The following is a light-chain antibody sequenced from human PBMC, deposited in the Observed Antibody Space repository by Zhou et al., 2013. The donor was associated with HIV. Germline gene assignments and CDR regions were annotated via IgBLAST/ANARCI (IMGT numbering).Light chain of an antibody. Sequence: DIQMTQSPSSLSASVGDRVTITCRASQPISSYLNWYQQKPGKAPNLLIYAASSLQSGVPSRFSGSGSGTDFTLTISSLQPEDFATYYCQQSYSTPQNSFGQGTKLEI. CDR3: QQSYSTPQNS. CDR1: QPISSY. J-gene: IGKJ2*03. CDR2: AAS. V-gene: IGKV1-39*01.